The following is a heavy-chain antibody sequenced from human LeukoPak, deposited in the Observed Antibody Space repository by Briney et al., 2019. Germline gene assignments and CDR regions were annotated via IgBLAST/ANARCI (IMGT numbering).Heavy chain of an antibody. J-gene: IGHJ4*02. V-gene: IGHV4-4*07. CDR2: IYTSGST. CDR3: ARFSSIAAAFDY. D-gene: IGHD6-13*01. Sequence: SETLSLTCTVSGGSISNYYWSWIRQPAGKGLEWIGRIYTSGSTNYNPSLKSRVTMSVDTSKNQFSLKLSSVTAADTAVYYCARFSSIAAAFDYWGLGTLVTVSS. CDR1: GGSISNYY.